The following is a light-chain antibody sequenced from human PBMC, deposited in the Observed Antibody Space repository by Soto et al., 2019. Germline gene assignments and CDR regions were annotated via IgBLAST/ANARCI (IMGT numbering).Light chain of an antibody. CDR3: QQRSNWIT. Sequence: IVLTHSPSTLSVSPFERATLSCRASQSVSSYLAWYQQKPGQAPRLLIYDASNRATGIPARFSGSGSGTDFTLTISSLEPEDFAVYYCQQRSNWITFGQGTRLEI. V-gene: IGKV3-11*01. CDR1: QSVSSY. CDR2: DAS. J-gene: IGKJ5*01.